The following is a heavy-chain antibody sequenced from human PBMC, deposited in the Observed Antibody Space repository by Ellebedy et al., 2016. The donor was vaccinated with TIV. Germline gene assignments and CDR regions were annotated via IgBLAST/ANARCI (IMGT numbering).Heavy chain of an antibody. D-gene: IGHD3-10*01. CDR3: ARGSYWGGSGTEDH. CDR2: ISSGNNYI. CDR1: GFTFSSYS. V-gene: IGHV3-21*06. J-gene: IGHJ4*02. Sequence: PGGSLRLSCAASGFTFSSYSMNRVRQAPGKGLEWVSAISSGNNYIYYADTVKGRFTISRDDANNSLYLQMNSLRAEDTAIYYCARGSYWGGSGTEDHWGQGTLVTVSS.